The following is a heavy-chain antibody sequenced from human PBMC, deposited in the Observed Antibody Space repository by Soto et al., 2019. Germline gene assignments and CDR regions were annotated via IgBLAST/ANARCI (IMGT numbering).Heavy chain of an antibody. Sequence: EMRMVESGGGLVQPGRSLRLSCAASGFPFMSYSMNWVRQAPGKGLECVSHINTSSRTIYYADSVQGQFTISRDNANNSLYLQSKSLTAVDTAVYYCARLYCRGGSCYSDNAFDIWGQGTMVPVSS. CDR3: ARLYCRGGSCYSDNAFDI. V-gene: IGHV3-48*01. J-gene: IGHJ3*02. CDR1: GFPFMSYS. CDR2: INTSSRTI. D-gene: IGHD2-15*01.